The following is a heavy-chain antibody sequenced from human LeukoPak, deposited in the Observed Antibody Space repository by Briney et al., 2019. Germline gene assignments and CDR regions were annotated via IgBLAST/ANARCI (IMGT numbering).Heavy chain of an antibody. V-gene: IGHV3-21*01. CDR1: GFTFSSYS. CDR3: ARDLPSHCCHDY. J-gene: IGHJ4*02. Sequence: GSLRLSCAASGFTFSSYSMNWVRQAPGKGLEWVSSISSSSSYIYYADSVKGRFTISRDNAKNSQYLQMNSLRAEDTAVYYCARDLPSHCCHDYWGQGTLVTVSS. D-gene: IGHD2-21*02. CDR2: ISSSSSYI.